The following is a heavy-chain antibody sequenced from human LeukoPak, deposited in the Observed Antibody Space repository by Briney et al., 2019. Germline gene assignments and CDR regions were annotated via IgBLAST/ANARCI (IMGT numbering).Heavy chain of an antibody. CDR2: ISYIGST. D-gene: IGHD4-17*01. J-gene: IGHJ3*02. CDR3: ARVLVTVTKGFDI. V-gene: IGHV4-59*11. Sequence: SVTLSLTCAVSADSFSSHYWTWMRQPPGQGLEWIGYISYIGSTNYNPSLKSRVTISIDTSKNQFSLKLTSVTAADTAVYYCARVLVTVTKGFDIWGQGTMVSVSS. CDR1: ADSFSSHY.